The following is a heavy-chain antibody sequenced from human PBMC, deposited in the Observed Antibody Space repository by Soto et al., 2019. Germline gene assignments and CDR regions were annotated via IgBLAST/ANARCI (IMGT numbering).Heavy chain of an antibody. CDR1: GYRFTNHW. CDR2: IYPGDSDT. V-gene: IGHV5-51*01. CDR3: ARGWTTLRYGMDV. J-gene: IGHJ6*02. D-gene: IGHD1-1*01. Sequence: PGESLKISCKGSGYRFTNHWIGWVRQMPGKGLEWMGIIYPGDSDTRYSPSFQGQVTISADKSISTAYLQWSSLKASDTAMYYCARGWTTLRYGMDVWGQGTTVTVSS.